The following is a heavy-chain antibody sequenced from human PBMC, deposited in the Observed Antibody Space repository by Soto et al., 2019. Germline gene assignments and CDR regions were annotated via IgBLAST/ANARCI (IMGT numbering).Heavy chain of an antibody. CDR3: AKKSTGNSYFYFDY. Sequence: ASVKVSCKASGYTLIMYYIHWMRQAPGQGLEWMGLIDPSGGSTTYAQKFQGRVTMTRDTSTSTVYMDLSSLKSEDTAVYYCAKKSTGNSYFYFDYWGQGALVTVSS. V-gene: IGHV1-46*01. CDR2: IDPSGGST. D-gene: IGHD2-8*02. J-gene: IGHJ4*02. CDR1: GYTLIMYY.